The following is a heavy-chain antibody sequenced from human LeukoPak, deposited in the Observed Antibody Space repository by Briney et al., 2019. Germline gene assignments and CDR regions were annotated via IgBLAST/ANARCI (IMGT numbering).Heavy chain of an antibody. D-gene: IGHD6-6*01. CDR3: ARTYLYSSSSHDAFDI. Sequence: GESLKISCKGSGHSFTSYWIGWVRQMPGKGLEWMGIIYPGDSDTRYSPSFQGQVTISADKSISTAYLQWSSLKASDTAMYYCARTYLYSSSSHDAFDIWGQGTMVTVSS. V-gene: IGHV5-51*01. CDR2: IYPGDSDT. J-gene: IGHJ3*02. CDR1: GHSFTSYW.